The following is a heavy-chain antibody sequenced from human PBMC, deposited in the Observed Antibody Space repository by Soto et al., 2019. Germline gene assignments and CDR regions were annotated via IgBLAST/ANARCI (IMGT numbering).Heavy chain of an antibody. D-gene: IGHD4-17*01. CDR3: ARDRMTVNLYYYYYGMDV. CDR2: ISAYNGNT. CDR1: GYTFTSYG. J-gene: IGHJ6*02. Sequence: ASVKVSCKASGYTFTSYGISWVRQAPGQGLEWMGWISAYNGNTNYAQKLQGRVTMTTDTSTSTAYMELRSLRSDDTAVYYCARDRMTVNLYYYYYGMDVWGQGTTVTVS. V-gene: IGHV1-18*01.